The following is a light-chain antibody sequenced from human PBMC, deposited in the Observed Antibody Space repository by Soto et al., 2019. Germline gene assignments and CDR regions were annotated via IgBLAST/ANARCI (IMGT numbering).Light chain of an antibody. V-gene: IGKV3-15*01. CDR2: GAS. CDR1: QSVISS. CDR3: HQHNNWWT. Sequence: EIVVTHSPALVSVSPLEIVTLSFRASQSVISSLALYQQKLGQAPRLLIYGASIRATGIPARFSGSGSGTDFTLTITSLQSEDFGVYYCHQHNNWWTFGQGTKVDIK. J-gene: IGKJ1*01.